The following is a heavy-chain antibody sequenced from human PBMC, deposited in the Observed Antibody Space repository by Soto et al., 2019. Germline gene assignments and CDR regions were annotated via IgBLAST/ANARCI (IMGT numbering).Heavy chain of an antibody. CDR3: ARGRRGKQLVFRDYYYYYMDV. CDR2: INHSGST. Sequence: SETLSLTCAVYGGSFSGYYWSWIRQPPGKGLERIGEINHSGSTDYNPSLKSRVTISVDTSKNQFSLKLSSVTAADTAVYYCARGRRGKQLVFRDYYYYYMDVWGKGTTVTVSS. V-gene: IGHV4-34*01. D-gene: IGHD6-13*01. J-gene: IGHJ6*03. CDR1: GGSFSGYY.